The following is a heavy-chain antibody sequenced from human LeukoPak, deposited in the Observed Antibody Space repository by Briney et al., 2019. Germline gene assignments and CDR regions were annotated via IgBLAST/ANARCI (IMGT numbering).Heavy chain of an antibody. CDR2: TNHSGST. CDR1: GGSFSGYY. V-gene: IGHV4-34*01. Sequence: SETLSLTCAVYGGSFSGYYWSWIRQPPGKGLEWIGETNHSGSTNYNPSLKSRVTISVDTSKNQFSLKLSSVTAADTAVYYCARGDRSGQSNWFDPWGQGTLVTVSS. J-gene: IGHJ5*02. CDR3: ARGDRSGQSNWFDP. D-gene: IGHD6-19*01.